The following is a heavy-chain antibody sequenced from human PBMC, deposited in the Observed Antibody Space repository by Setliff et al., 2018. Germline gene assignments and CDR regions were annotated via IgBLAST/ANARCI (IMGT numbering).Heavy chain of an antibody. D-gene: IGHD6-6*01. CDR2: TIPSFGST. J-gene: IGHJ6*03. CDR1: GGTFRSYG. CDR3: AREGVDRRSSTDYRYYMDV. V-gene: IGHV1-69*05. Sequence: ASVKVSCKASGGTFRSYGISWVRQAPGQGLEWMGGTIPSFGSTNYAQKFQDRVTIITDESTSTAYMELSSLRTEDTAVYYCAREGVDRRSSTDYRYYMDVWGKGTTVTVSS.